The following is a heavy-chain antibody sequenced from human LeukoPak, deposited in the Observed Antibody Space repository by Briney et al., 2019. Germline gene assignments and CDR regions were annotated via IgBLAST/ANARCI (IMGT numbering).Heavy chain of an antibody. D-gene: IGHD6-19*01. CDR2: IIPIFGTA. CDR1: GGTFSSYA. Sequence: SVKVSCKASGGTFSSYAISWVRQAPGQGLEWMGGIIPIFGTANYAQKFQGRVTITADESTSTAYIELSSLRSEDTAVYYCARDPDSSGPGVDYWGQGTLVTVSS. CDR3: ARDPDSSGPGVDY. V-gene: IGHV1-69*13. J-gene: IGHJ4*02.